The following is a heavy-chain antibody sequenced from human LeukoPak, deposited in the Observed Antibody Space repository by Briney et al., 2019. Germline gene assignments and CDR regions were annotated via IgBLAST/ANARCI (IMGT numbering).Heavy chain of an antibody. CDR1: GASVTTFY. CDR3: ARSQAVHEWFDP. D-gene: IGHD6-19*01. V-gene: IGHV4-59*02. J-gene: IGHJ5*02. CDR2: FYYSGVT. Sequence: NTSETLSLTCTVSGASVTTFYWSWFRQPPGKGLEWIGYFYYSGVTNYNPSLKSRVTMSVDTSKNQFSLKVTSVTAADTAIYYCARSQAVHEWFDPWGQGILVTVSS.